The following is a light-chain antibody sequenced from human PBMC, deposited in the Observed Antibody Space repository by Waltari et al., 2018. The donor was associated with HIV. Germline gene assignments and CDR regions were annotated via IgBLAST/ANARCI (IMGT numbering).Light chain of an antibody. CDR1: QDIKND. CDR3: LQHNDFPRT. J-gene: IGKJ1*01. V-gene: IGKV1-17*01. CDR2: FAS. Sequence: DIQMTQSPSSLSASVGERITIFCRASQDIKNDLGWYQQRPGKAPRRLISFASTLHPGIPPRFRGGGSGTQFFLSIDGLQPDDIATYFCLQHNDFPRTFGQGTK.